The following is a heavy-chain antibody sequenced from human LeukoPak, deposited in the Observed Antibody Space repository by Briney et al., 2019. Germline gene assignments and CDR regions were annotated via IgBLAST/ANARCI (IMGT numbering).Heavy chain of an antibody. V-gene: IGHV4-39*07. D-gene: IGHD6-13*01. CDR1: GGSISSSSPY. CDR3: AGVGSSWPFYYLDY. CDR2: VYYSGTT. Sequence: SETLSLTCSISGGSISSSSPYWGWIRQPPGKGLEWIGNVYYSGTTYYNPSLKSRVTISIDTSNNQFSLKLSSVTAADTAVYYCAGVGSSWPFYYLDYWGQGTLVTVSS. J-gene: IGHJ4*02.